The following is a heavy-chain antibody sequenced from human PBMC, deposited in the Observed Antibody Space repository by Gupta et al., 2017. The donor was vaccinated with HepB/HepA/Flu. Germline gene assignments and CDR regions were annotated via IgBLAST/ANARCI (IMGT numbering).Heavy chain of an antibody. J-gene: IGHJ4*02. CDR1: GFTFSSYS. CDR3: ARDLNYGGNPYYFDY. CDR2: LSRTSRYI. D-gene: IGHD4-23*01. Sequence: EVQLVESGGGLVKPGGSLRLSCAASGFTFSSYSMNWVRQAPGKGLEWVSSLSRTSRYISYADSVKGRFTISRDNAKSSLYLQMNSLRAEDTAVYYCARDLNYGGNPYYFDYWGQGTLVTVSS. V-gene: IGHV3-21*01.